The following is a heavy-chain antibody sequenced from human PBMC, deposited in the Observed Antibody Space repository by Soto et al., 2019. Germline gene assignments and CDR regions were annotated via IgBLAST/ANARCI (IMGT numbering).Heavy chain of an antibody. CDR2: VSANGGST. Sequence: GGSLRLSCAASGFTFSSYAMSWVRQAPGKGLEWVSSVSANGGSTYHADSVKGRFTISRDNSKNTLSLQMNSLRAEDTAVYYCPKGGLYCSSSTCAPDWGHGTLVTVSS. J-gene: IGHJ4*01. CDR1: GFTFSSYA. CDR3: PKGGLYCSSSTCAPD. V-gene: IGHV3-23*01. D-gene: IGHD2-2*01.